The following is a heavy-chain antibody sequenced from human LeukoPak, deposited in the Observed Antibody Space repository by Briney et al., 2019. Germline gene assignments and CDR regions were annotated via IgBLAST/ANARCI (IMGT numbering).Heavy chain of an antibody. Sequence: PGGSLSFSWAASGFTFSTFAMIWVRKLPGKGLDWVSSIFPSGGEIHYADSVRGRFTISRDNSKSTLSLQMNSLRAEDTAIYYCATYRQVLLPFESWGQGTLVTVSS. J-gene: IGHJ4*02. CDR2: IFPSGGEI. V-gene: IGHV3-23*01. CDR3: ATYRQVLLPFES. D-gene: IGHD2-8*02. CDR1: GFTFSTFA.